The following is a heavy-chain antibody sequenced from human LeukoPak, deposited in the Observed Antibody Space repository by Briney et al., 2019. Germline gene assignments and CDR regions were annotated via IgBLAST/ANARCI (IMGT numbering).Heavy chain of an antibody. CDR1: GGSFSGYY. V-gene: IGHV4-34*01. D-gene: IGHD2-2*01. J-gene: IGHJ4*02. CDR2: IYHSGST. Sequence: SETLSLTCAVYGGSFSGYYWSWIRQPPGKGLEWIGYIYHSGSTYYNPSLKSRVTISVDRSKNQFSLKLSSVTAADTAVYYCARVSTSLAIDYWGQGTLVTVSS. CDR3: ARVSTSLAIDY.